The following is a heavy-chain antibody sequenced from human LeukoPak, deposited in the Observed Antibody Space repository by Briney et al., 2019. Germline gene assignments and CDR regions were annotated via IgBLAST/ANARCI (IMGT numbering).Heavy chain of an antibody. CDR3: VRGSTDWNGMDV. CDR1: GFTFSNHY. V-gene: IGHV3-74*01. Sequence: PGGALRLSCAASGFTFSNHYMHWVRQARGKGLVSVSRIDPNGRYTSYADSVKGRFTIPRDNAKTTLYLKMKTLGAEDTALYYCVRGSTDWNGMDVWGQGTTVTVSS. CDR2: IDPNGRYT. J-gene: IGHJ6*02. D-gene: IGHD6-19*01.